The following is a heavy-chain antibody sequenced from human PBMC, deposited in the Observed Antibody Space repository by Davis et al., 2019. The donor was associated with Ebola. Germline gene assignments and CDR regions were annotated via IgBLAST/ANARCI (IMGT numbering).Heavy chain of an antibody. CDR1: AGTFSSYA. J-gene: IGHJ4*02. CDR3: ARDIPLRPWDY. CDR2: IIPIFGTA. Sequence: SVKVSCKASAGTFSSYAISWVRQAPGQGLEWMGGIIPIFGTANYAQKFQGRVTITADKSTSTAYMELSSLRSEDTAVYYCARDIPLRPWDYWGQGTLVTVSS. V-gene: IGHV1-69*06.